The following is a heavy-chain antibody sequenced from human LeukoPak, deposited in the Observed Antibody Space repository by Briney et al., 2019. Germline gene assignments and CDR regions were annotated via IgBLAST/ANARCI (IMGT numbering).Heavy chain of an antibody. CDR3: ARPSRSLRYGWFDP. D-gene: IGHD1-14*01. Sequence: PSETLSLTCTVSGGSISSGSYYWSWIRQPAGKGLEWIGRIYTSGSTNYNPSLKSRVTISVDTSKNQFSLKLSSVTAADTAVYYCARPSRSLRYGWFDPWGQGTLVTVSS. J-gene: IGHJ5*02. CDR2: IYTSGST. CDR1: GGSISSGSYY. V-gene: IGHV4-61*02.